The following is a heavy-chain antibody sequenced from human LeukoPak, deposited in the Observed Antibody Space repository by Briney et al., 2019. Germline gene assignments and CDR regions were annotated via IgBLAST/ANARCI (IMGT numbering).Heavy chain of an antibody. CDR3: ARGARLRITIFGVVLRGFDY. Sequence: GASVKVSCKASGYTFTSYGISWVRQAPGQGLEWMGWISANNGNTNYAQKLQGRVTMTTDTSTSTAYMELRSLRSDDTAVYYCARGARLRITIFGVVLRGFDYWGQGTLVTVSS. CDR2: ISANNGNT. J-gene: IGHJ4*02. D-gene: IGHD3-3*01. V-gene: IGHV1-18*01. CDR1: GYTFTSYG.